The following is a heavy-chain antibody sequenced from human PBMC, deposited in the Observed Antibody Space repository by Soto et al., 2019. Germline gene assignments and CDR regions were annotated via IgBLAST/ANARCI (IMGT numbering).Heavy chain of an antibody. D-gene: IGHD1-26*01. CDR2: IYYSGST. CDR1: GGSISSYY. Sequence: SETLSLTCTVSGGSISSYYWSWIRQPPGKGLEWIGYIYYSGSTNYNPSLKSRVTISVDTSKSQFSLKLSSVTAADTAVYYCARAVVGATIDYWGQGTLVTVSS. CDR3: ARAVVGATIDY. J-gene: IGHJ4*02. V-gene: IGHV4-59*01.